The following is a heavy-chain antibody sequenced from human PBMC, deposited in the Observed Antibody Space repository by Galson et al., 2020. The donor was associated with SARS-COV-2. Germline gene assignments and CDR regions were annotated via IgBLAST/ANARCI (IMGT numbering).Heavy chain of an antibody. J-gene: IGHJ6*03. CDR2: ISYDGSNK. CDR3: AKDSHYYDFWSGYPAQHYYYYYYMDV. V-gene: IGHV3-30*18. D-gene: IGHD3-3*01. Sequence: GESLKISCAASGFTFSSYGMHWVRQAPGKGLEWVAVISYDGSNKYYADSVKGRFTISRDNSKNTLYLQMNSLRAEDTAVYYCAKDSHYYDFWSGYPAQHYYYYYYMDVWGKGTTVTVSS. CDR1: GFTFSSYG.